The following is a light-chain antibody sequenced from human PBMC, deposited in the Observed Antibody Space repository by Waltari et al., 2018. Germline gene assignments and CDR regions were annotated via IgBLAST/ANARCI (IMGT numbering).Light chain of an antibody. CDR2: GKS. CDR3: SSRDSSGDHVL. J-gene: IGLJ2*01. Sequence: SSELTQDPAVSVALGQTFRITCQGDSLRSYYASWYQQKPGQAPVLVIYGKSSRPSGIPNRFSGSSSGNTASLTITGAQAEDEADYYCSSRDSSGDHVLFGGGTKLTVL. V-gene: IGLV3-19*01. CDR1: SLRSYY.